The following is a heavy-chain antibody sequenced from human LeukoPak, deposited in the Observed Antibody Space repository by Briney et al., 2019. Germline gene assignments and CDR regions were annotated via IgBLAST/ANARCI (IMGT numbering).Heavy chain of an antibody. Sequence: GGSLRLSCAASGFTFSSYGMHWVRQAPGKGREWVAVIWYDGSNKYYADSVKGRFTNSRDNSKNPLYLQMNSLRAEDTAVYYCATLGEDSSGWYGTWFDPWGQGTLVTVSS. D-gene: IGHD6-19*01. CDR1: GFTFSSYG. J-gene: IGHJ5*02. CDR3: ATLGEDSSGWYGTWFDP. CDR2: IWYDGSNK. V-gene: IGHV3-33*01.